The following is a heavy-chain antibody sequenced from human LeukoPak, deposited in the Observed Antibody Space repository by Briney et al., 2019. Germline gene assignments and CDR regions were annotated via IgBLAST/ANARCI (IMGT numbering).Heavy chain of an antibody. CDR3: AREIQSRYMDY. Sequence: GGSLRLSCAASGFTFSIYRMHWVRQAPGKGLVWVSCINSDGSSTSYADSAKGRFTISRDNAKNTLYLQMNSLRAEDTAVYYCAREIQSRYMDYWGQGTLVTVSS. D-gene: IGHD6-13*01. CDR1: GFTFSIYR. CDR2: INSDGSST. V-gene: IGHV3-74*01. J-gene: IGHJ4*02.